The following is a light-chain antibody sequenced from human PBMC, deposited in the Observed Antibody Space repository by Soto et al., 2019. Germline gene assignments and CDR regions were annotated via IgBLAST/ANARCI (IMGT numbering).Light chain of an antibody. CDR3: QSYDTSLSGSV. CDR2: GNN. J-gene: IGLJ2*01. Sequence: QSVLTQPPSVSGAPGQRVTISCTGSSSNIGAGYDVHWYQQFPGTAPKLLIYGNNNRPSGVLDRFSGSKSGSSASLAITGLQAEDEADYYCQSYDTSLSGSVFGGGTKLTVL. CDR1: SSNIGAGYD. V-gene: IGLV1-40*01.